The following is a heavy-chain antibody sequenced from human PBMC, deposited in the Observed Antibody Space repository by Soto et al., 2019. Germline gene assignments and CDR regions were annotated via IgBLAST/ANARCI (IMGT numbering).Heavy chain of an antibody. CDR1: GFTFSSYG. D-gene: IGHD5-12*01. CDR2: IWYDGSNK. Sequence: QVQLVESGGGVVQPGRSLRLSCAASGFTFSSYGMHWVRQAPGKGLEWVAVIWYDGSNKYYADSVKGRFTISRDNSKNTLYLQMNSLRAEDTAVYYCARNPEYSGYDWLVDYWGQGTLVTVSS. V-gene: IGHV3-33*01. CDR3: ARNPEYSGYDWLVDY. J-gene: IGHJ4*02.